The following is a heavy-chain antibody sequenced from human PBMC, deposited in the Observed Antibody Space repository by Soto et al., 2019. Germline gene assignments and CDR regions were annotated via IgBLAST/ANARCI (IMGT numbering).Heavy chain of an antibody. J-gene: IGHJ4*02. CDR1: GFTFSSYW. Sequence: VQLVESGGGLVQPGGSLRLSCAASGFTFSSYWMHWVRQAPGEGLVWVSRINADESTRSYADSVKGRFTISRDNAKNTLFLQMNSLRAEDTAVYYCARVAYGAYHFDSWGQGTLVT. CDR3: ARVAYGAYHFDS. D-gene: IGHD2-21*01. V-gene: IGHV3-74*01. CDR2: INADESTR.